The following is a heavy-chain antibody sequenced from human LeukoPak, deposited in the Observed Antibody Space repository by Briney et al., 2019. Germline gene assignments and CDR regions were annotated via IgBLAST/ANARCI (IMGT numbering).Heavy chain of an antibody. CDR2: INTNTGNP. CDR1: GGTFSSYA. V-gene: IGHV7-4-1*02. D-gene: IGHD3-10*01. CDR3: ARGPSVLLWFGEFY. J-gene: IGHJ4*02. Sequence: ASVKVSCKASGGTFSSYAISWVRQAPGQGLEWMGWINTNTGNPTYAKGFTGRFVFSLDTSVSTAYLQISSLKAEDTAVYYCARGPSVLLWFGEFYWGQGTLVTVSS.